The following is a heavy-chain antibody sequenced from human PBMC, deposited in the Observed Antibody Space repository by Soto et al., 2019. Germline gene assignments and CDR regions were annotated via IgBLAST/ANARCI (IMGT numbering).Heavy chain of an antibody. CDR3: ARLQPTVTTPGFDY. V-gene: IGHV3-23*01. CDR2: ISGSGSNT. J-gene: IGHJ4*02. CDR1: GFTFSSHA. D-gene: IGHD4-4*01. Sequence: GGSLRLSCAASGFTFSSHAMSWVRQAPGKGLEWVSGISGSGSNTYYADSVKGRFTISRDNSKNTLYLQMNSLRAEDTAVYYCARLQPTVTTPGFDYWGQGTLVTVSS.